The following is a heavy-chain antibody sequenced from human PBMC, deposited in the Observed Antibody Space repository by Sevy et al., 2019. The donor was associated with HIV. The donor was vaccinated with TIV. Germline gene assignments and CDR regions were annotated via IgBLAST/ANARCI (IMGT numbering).Heavy chain of an antibody. Sequence: SETLSLTCAVYGGSFSGYFWTWIRQPPGKGLEWIGEIYHSGSTNYNPSLKSRVTISVDTSKNQFSLKLTSVTAADTAVYYCARWGGKSYSFDYWGQGTLVTVSS. CDR1: GGSFSGYF. J-gene: IGHJ4*02. D-gene: IGHD1-26*01. V-gene: IGHV4-34*01. CDR2: IYHSGST. CDR3: ARWGGKSYSFDY.